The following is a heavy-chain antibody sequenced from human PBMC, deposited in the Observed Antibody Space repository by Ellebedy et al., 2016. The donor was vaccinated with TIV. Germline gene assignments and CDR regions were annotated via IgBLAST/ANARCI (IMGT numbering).Heavy chain of an antibody. CDR2: FYYSWTT. V-gene: IGHV4-39*01. CDR3: ARFRDGSNCFDY. Sequence: MPSETLSLTCTVSGGPISNSDYYWDWIRQPPGNGLAWIGNFYYSWTTYYNPSLKSRVTVSVDTSKNQFSLKLSSVTAADTAVYYCARFRDGSNCFDYWGQGILVTVSS. J-gene: IGHJ4*02. D-gene: IGHD5-24*01. CDR1: GGPISNSDYY.